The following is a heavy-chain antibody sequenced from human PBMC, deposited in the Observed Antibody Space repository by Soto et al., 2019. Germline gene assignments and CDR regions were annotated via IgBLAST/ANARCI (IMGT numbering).Heavy chain of an antibody. Sequence: GGSLRLSCAASGFTFSSYAMSWVRQAPGKGLEWVSAISASGDSTYYADPVKGRFTISGDNSKRTLYLQMNSLRAEDTAIYYCATDPRGPDYWGQGTQVTVSS. CDR1: GFTFSSYA. V-gene: IGHV3-23*01. CDR3: ATDPRGPDY. J-gene: IGHJ4*02. CDR2: ISASGDST.